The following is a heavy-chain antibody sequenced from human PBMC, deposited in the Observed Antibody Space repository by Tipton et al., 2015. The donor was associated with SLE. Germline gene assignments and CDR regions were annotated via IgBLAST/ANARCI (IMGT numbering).Heavy chain of an antibody. D-gene: IGHD2-15*01. V-gene: IGHV4-59*11. Sequence: TLSLTCTVSGGSISSHYWSWIRQPPGKGLEWIGYIYYSGSTNYNPSLKSRVTISVDTSKNQFSLKLSSVTAADTAVYYCARDLSRGVVVVAASPLRYWGQGTLVTVSS. CDR2: IYYSGST. CDR3: ARDLSRGVVVVAASPLRY. J-gene: IGHJ4*02. CDR1: GGSISSHY.